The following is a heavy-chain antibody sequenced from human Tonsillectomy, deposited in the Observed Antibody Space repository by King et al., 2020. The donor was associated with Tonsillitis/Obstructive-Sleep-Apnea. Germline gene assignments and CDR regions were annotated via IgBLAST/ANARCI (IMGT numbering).Heavy chain of an antibody. Sequence: TLKESGPTLVKPTQTLTLTCTFSGFSLSTSGVGVGWIRQPPGKALEWLAVIHWDDDKLYSPSLKSRLTITKDTSKNQVVLTMTNMDTVDTGKYYCAHSDGPFDFWGQGTLVTVSS. V-gene: IGHV2-5*02. J-gene: IGHJ4*02. CDR1: GFSLSTSGVG. D-gene: IGHD5-24*01. CDR2: IHWDDDK. CDR3: AHSDGPFDF.